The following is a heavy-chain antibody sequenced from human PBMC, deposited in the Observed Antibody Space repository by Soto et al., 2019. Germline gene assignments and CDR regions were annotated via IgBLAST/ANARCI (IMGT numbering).Heavy chain of an antibody. CDR2: ISWNSGSI. Sequence: GGSLRLSCAASGFTFDDYAMHWLRQAPGKGLEWVSGISWNSGSIGYADSVKGRFTISRDNAKNSLYLQMNSLRAEDTALYYCAKVSGYYDAFDIWGQGTMVTVSS. J-gene: IGHJ3*02. V-gene: IGHV3-9*01. CDR1: GFTFDDYA. D-gene: IGHD3-10*01. CDR3: AKVSGYYDAFDI.